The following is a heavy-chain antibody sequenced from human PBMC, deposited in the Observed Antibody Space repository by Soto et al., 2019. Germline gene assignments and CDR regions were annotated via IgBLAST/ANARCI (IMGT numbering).Heavy chain of an antibody. CDR2: IWYDGSNK. CDR3: ASASGATVS. D-gene: IGHD3-10*01. Sequence: QVQLVESGGVVVHPGRSLRLSCAASGFNFSNYGMQWVRQAPGKGLERGAHIWYDGSNKYYADSVKGRFTISRDNSQNTLYLQMDSLRPDDTAVYYCASASGATVSWGQGTLVTV. CDR1: GFNFSNYG. V-gene: IGHV3-33*01. J-gene: IGHJ5*02.